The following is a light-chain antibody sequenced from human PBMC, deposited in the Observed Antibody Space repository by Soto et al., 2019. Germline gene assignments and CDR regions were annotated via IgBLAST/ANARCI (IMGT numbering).Light chain of an antibody. V-gene: IGKV3-20*01. CDR3: HQYDSSPLT. CDR2: GAS. J-gene: IGKJ4*01. Sequence: ESVLTQSPGTLSLSPGERATLSCRASQSVSSSYLAWYQQKPGQAPRLLIYGASSRATGIPDRFSGSGSGTDFTLTIRRLEPEDFAVYYCHQYDSSPLTFGGGTKVEIK. CDR1: QSVSSSY.